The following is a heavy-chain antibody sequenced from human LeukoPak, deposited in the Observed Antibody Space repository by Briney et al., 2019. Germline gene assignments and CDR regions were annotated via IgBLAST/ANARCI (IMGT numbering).Heavy chain of an antibody. J-gene: IGHJ6*01. CDR1: GYTFTSYA. CDR2: INTNTGNP. CDR3: AIRGAMVRGPKDYYYGMDV. V-gene: IGHV7-4-1*02. D-gene: IGHD3-10*01. Sequence: ASVEVSCKASGYTFTSYAMNWVRQAPGQGLEWMGWINTNTGNPTYAQGFTGRFVFSLDTSVSTAYLQISSLKAEDTAVYYCAIRGAMVRGPKDYYYGMDVWGQGTTVTVSS.